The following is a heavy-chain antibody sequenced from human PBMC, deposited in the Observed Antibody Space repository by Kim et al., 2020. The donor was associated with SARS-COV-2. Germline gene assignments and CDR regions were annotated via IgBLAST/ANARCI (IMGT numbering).Heavy chain of an antibody. CDR3: ALLHRSFDH. Sequence: ASVKVSCKTSGYTFSSYAIHWVRQAPGQGLELMGWINTNTGEPTSTRGFPGRFVFSLDTSDNTAYLQISGLQPDDTGVYYCALLHRSFDHWGQGTLVIVSS. V-gene: IGHV7-4-1*02. CDR1: GYTFSSYA. CDR2: INTNTGEP. J-gene: IGHJ4*02.